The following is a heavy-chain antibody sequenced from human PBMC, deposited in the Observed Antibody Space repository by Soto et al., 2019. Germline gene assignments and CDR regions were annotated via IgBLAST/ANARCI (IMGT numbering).Heavy chain of an antibody. V-gene: IGHV3-23*01. J-gene: IGHJ6*02. CDR2: ISGDGLST. Sequence: PGGSLRLSCAASGFTFSSHAMAWVRQAPGKGLECVAGISGDGLSTYYSDSVKGRFTISKDNSQNTLSLQMNSLRAEDTAVYYCARDPEVVVPAASPAYGMDVWGQGTTVTVSS. CDR1: GFTFSSHA. CDR3: ARDPEVVVPAASPAYGMDV. D-gene: IGHD2-2*01.